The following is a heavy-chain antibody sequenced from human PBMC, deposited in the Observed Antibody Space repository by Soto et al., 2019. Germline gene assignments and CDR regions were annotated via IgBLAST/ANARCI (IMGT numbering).Heavy chain of an antibody. V-gene: IGHV4-30-4*01. CDR1: GGSISSGDYY. J-gene: IGHJ6*02. CDR2: IYYSGST. D-gene: IGHD6-13*01. Sequence: SQTLSLTCTVSGGSISSGDYYWSSIRQPPGKGLEWIGYIYYSGSTYYNPSLKSRVTISVDTSKNQFSLKLSSLTAADTAVYYCARVKTSSWDCGYYYYGMDVWGQGTTVTVSS. CDR3: ARVKTSSWDCGYYYYGMDV.